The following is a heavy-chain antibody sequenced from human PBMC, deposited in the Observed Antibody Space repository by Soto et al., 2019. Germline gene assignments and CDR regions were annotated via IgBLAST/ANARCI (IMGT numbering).Heavy chain of an antibody. Sequence: KPSETLSLTCTVSGGSISSGGYYWSWIRQHPGKGLEWIGYIYYSGSTYYNPSLKSRVTISVDTSKNQFSLKLSSVTAADTAVYYCARFSILDSLDYWGQGTLVTVSS. CDR3: ARFSILDSLDY. CDR1: GGSISSGGYY. V-gene: IGHV4-31*03. D-gene: IGHD2-8*01. J-gene: IGHJ4*02. CDR2: IYYSGST.